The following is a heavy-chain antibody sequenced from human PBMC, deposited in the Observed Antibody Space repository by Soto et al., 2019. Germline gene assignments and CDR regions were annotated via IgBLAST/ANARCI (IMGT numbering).Heavy chain of an antibody. J-gene: IGHJ5*02. CDR3: ARDRDSSSWGWFDP. CDR2: IYHSGST. Sequence: TLSLTCAVSVGSISSSNWWSWVRQPPGKGLEWIGEIYHSGSTNYNPSLKSRVTISVDKSKNQFSLKLSSVTAADTAVYYCARDRDSSSWGWFDPWGQGTLVTVSS. CDR1: VGSISSSNW. D-gene: IGHD6-13*01. V-gene: IGHV4-4*02.